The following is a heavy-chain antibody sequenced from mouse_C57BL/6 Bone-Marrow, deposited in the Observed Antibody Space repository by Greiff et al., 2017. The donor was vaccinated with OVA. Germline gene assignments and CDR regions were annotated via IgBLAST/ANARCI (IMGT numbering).Heavy chain of an antibody. CDR3: ARLDYYGSSNGYWYGDV. D-gene: IGHD1-1*01. CDR1: GFTFSDYG. J-gene: IGHJ1*03. V-gene: IGHV5-15*01. CDR2: ISNLAYSI. Sequence: EVQGVESGGGLVQPGGSLKLSCAASGFTFSDYGMAWVRQAPRKGPEWVAFISNLAYSIYYAATVPGRFTISRENAKNTLYLEKSSLRAEDTAMYYCARLDYYGSSNGYWYGDVWGTGTTVTVSS.